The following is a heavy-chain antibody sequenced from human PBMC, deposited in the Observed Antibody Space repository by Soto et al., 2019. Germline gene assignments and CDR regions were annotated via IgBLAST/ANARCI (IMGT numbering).Heavy chain of an antibody. CDR3: ARTRGYSDYDLDY. CDR2: ISYSGVST. J-gene: IGHJ4*02. Sequence: GGSLRLSSAATRFTLSNYDMTWVRQAAGKGLEWVSSISYSGVSTYYADSVKGRFTISRDSSENTLSLQMNSLRVDDTAVYYCARTRGYSDYDLDYWGQGTLVTVSS. V-gene: IGHV3-23*01. D-gene: IGHD5-12*01. CDR1: RFTLSNYD.